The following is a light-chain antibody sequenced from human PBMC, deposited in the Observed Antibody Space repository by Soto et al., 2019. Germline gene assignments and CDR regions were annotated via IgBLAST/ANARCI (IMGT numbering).Light chain of an antibody. CDR2: EVS. CDR3: SSYTSSNTLEV. J-gene: IGLJ2*01. CDR1: SRDVGGSNY. V-gene: IGLV2-14*01. Sequence: QSALIQPASVSGSPGQSITISCTGTSRDVGGSNYVSWYQHHPHRAPKLLIYEVSYRPSGVSSRFSGSKSGNTASQTISGLQAEDEADYYCSSYTSSNTLEVFGVGTKLTVL.